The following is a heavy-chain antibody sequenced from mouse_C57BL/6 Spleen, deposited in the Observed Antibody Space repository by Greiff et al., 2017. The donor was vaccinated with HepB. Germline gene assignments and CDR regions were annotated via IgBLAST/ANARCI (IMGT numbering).Heavy chain of an antibody. Sequence: QVQLQQSGPELVKPGASVKISCKASGYAFSSSWMNWVKQRPGKGLEWIGRIYPGDGDTNYNGKFKGKATLTADKSSSTAYMQLSSLTSEDSAVYFSAGRECATVVATDWYFEVWGTGTTVTVSS. CDR3: AGRECATVVATDWYFEV. J-gene: IGHJ1*03. CDR2: IYPGDGDT. D-gene: IGHD1-1*01. CDR1: GYAFSSSW. V-gene: IGHV1-82*01.